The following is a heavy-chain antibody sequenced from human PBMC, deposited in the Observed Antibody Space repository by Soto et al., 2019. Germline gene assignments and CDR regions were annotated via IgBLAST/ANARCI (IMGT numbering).Heavy chain of an antibody. CDR3: ASLQYCSSTSCPLGYYGMDV. Sequence: PGESLKMSCDCSGYSFTIYCISLVRQMPGKGLEWMGRIDPSDSYTNYSPSFQGHVTISADKSISTAYLQWSSLKASDTAMYYCASLQYCSSTSCPLGYYGMDVWGQGTTVTVSS. J-gene: IGHJ6*02. D-gene: IGHD2-2*01. CDR1: GYSFTIYC. CDR2: IDPSDSYT. V-gene: IGHV5-10-1*01.